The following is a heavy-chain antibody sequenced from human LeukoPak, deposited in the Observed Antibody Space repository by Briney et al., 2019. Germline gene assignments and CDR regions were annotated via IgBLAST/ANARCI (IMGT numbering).Heavy chain of an antibody. V-gene: IGHV4-59*01. CDR3: ARVGTPFSGSYYLLDY. CDR2: IYYSGST. D-gene: IGHD1-26*01. Sequence: SETLSLTCTVSDGSISSYYWSWIRQPPGKGLEWIGYIYYSGSTNYNPSLKSRVTISVDTSKYQFSLKLSSVTAADTAVYYCARVGTPFSGSYYLLDYWGQGTLVTVSS. J-gene: IGHJ4*02. CDR1: DGSISSYY.